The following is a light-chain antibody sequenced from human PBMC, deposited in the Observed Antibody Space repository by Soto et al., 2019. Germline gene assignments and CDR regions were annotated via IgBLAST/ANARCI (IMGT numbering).Light chain of an antibody. CDR3: HQYNNWPPLT. CDR1: QSVSGN. J-gene: IGKJ4*01. CDR2: GAS. V-gene: IGKV3-15*01. Sequence: EIVMSQSPATLSVSPGERATLSCRASQSVSGNLAWYQQKPGQAPRLLIYGASTRATGIPARFSGSGSGTEFTLTISSLQSEDFAVYYCHQYNNWPPLTFGGGTKLEIK.